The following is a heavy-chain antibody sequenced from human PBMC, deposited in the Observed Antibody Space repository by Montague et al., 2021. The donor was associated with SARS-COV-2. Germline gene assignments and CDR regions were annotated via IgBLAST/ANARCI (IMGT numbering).Heavy chain of an antibody. D-gene: IGHD3-22*01. J-gene: IGHJ4*02. V-gene: IGHV4-39*07. CDR1: GASIRSSDHY. CDR3: ARAGGFDNSGYVGRLRTYSFDS. CDR2: IYYTGSR. Sequence: SETLSLTCTVSGASIRSSDHYWGWIRQPPGKGLEWIGSIYYTGSRYYTPSLTSRLTISVDTSRYQFSLKLTSVTAADTAIYYCARAGGFDNSGYVGRLRTYSFDSWGQGLLVTVSS.